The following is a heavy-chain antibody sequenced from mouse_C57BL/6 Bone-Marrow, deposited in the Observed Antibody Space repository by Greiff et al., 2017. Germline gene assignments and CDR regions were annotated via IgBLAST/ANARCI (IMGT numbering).Heavy chain of an antibody. D-gene: IGHD1-1*01. J-gene: IGHJ4*01. CDR3: TRRYYGSSGYAMDY. V-gene: IGHV1-15*01. CDR2: IDPETGGT. Sequence: QVQLQQSGAELVRPGASVTLSCKASGYTFTDYEMHWVKQTPVHGLEWIGAIDPETGGTAYNQKFKGKAILTADKSSSTAYMELRSLTSEDSAVYYCTRRYYGSSGYAMDYWGQGTSVTVSS. CDR1: GYTFTDYE.